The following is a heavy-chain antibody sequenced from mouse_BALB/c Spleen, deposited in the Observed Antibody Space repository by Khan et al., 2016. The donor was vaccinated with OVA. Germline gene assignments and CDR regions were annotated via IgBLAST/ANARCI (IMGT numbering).Heavy chain of an antibody. V-gene: IGHV1-52*01. CDR2: IDPYDSET. J-gene: IGHJ3*01. Sequence: QVQLQQSGTELVRPGTSVKLSCKASGYTFTSYWMNWIKQRPEQGLEWIGRIDPYDSETHYTQKFKDKATLTVDKSSNTAYMQLTSLTSEDSAVYYCARNPFAYWGQGTLVTVSA. CDR1: GYTFTSYW. CDR3: ARNPFAY.